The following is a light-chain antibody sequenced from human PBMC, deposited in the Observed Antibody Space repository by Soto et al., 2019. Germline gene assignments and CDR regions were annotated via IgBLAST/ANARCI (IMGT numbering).Light chain of an antibody. CDR3: QQYDNLPPLT. Sequence: DIQMTQSPSSLSASVGDRVTITCQASQDISNYLNWYQQKPGKAPKLLIYDASNLETGVPSRFSGSGSGTDFTFTISSLQPEDIAAYYCQQYDNLPPLTFXGGTKAEIK. CDR1: QDISNY. CDR2: DAS. J-gene: IGKJ4*01. V-gene: IGKV1-33*01.